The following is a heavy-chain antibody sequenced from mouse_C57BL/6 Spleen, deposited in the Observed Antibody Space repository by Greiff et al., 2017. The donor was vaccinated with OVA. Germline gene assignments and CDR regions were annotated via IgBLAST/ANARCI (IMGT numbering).Heavy chain of an antibody. J-gene: IGHJ1*03. Sequence: QVQLQQSGAELVRPGASVTLSCKASGYTFTDYEMHWVKQTPVHGLEWIGAIDPETGGTAYNQKFKGKAILTADKSSSTAYMELRSLTSEDSAVYYCTRKLGVSTTVVRYFDVWGTGTTVTVSS. V-gene: IGHV1-15*01. CDR1: GYTFTDYE. CDR3: TRKLGVSTTVVRYFDV. CDR2: IDPETGGT. D-gene: IGHD1-1*01.